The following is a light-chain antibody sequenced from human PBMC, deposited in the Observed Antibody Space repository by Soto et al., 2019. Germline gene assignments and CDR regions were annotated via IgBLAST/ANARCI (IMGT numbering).Light chain of an antibody. CDR2: KAS. J-gene: IGKJ3*01. Sequence: DIQMTQSPSTLYASVGDRVTITCRASQSISSRLAWYQQKPGKAPKLLIYKASSLESGVPSRFSGSGSGTEFTLTISSLQPDDFATYYCQQYNSYSFTFGPGTKVDIK. CDR1: QSISSR. V-gene: IGKV1-5*03. CDR3: QQYNSYSFT.